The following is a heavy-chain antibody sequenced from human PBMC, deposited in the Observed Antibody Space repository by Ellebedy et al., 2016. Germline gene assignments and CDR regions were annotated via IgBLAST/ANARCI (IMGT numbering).Heavy chain of an antibody. CDR3: TRDGSEWSRDY. Sequence: GGSLRLSXAASGFTFSSYSMNWVRQAPGKGLEWVATIVNSGRETYYPESLKGRFTISRDNAMNSVYLQMDSLTVEDTAVYYCTRDGSEWSRDYWGQGTLVTVSS. CDR2: IVNSGRET. CDR1: GFTFSSYS. J-gene: IGHJ4*02. D-gene: IGHD2-8*01. V-gene: IGHV3-21*06.